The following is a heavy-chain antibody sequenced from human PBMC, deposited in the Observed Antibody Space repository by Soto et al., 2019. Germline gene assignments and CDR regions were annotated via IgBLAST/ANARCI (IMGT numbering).Heavy chain of an antibody. V-gene: IGHV4-31*03. J-gene: IGHJ6*02. CDR1: GGSLSSGGYY. Sequence: SETLSLTCTVSGGSLSSGGYYWSWIRQHPGKGLEWIGYIYYSGSTYYNPSLKSRVTISVDTSKNQFSLKLSSVTAADTAVYYCARDAENYYDSSGYSYYYGMDVWGQGTTVTVSS. CDR3: ARDAENYYDSSGYSYYYGMDV. D-gene: IGHD3-22*01. CDR2: IYYSGST.